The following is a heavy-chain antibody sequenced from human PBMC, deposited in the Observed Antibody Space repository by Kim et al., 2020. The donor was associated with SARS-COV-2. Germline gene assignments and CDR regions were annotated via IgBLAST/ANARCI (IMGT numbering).Heavy chain of an antibody. J-gene: IGHJ4*01. Sequence: SETLSLTCTVSGGSISSYYWSWIRQPPGKGLEWIGYIYYSGSTNYNPSLKSRVTISVDTSKNQFSLKLSSVTAADTAVYYCASLFGGYSSGGWLFDYWG. CDR2: IYYSGST. CDR3: ASLFGGYSSGGWLFDY. D-gene: IGHD6-19*01. V-gene: IGHV4-59*08. CDR1: GGSISSYY.